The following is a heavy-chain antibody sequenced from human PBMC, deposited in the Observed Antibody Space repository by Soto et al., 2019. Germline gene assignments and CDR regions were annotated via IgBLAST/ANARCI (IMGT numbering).Heavy chain of an antibody. CDR3: ARNEGGYSYGYDYYGMDV. CDR2: ISSSSSTI. CDR1: GFTFSSYS. Sequence: GGSLRLSCAASGFTFSSYSMNWVRQAPGKGLEWVSYISSSSSTIYYADSVKGRFTISRDNAKNSLYLQMNSLRDEDTAVYYCARNEGGYSYGYDYYGMDVWGQGTTVTVSS. V-gene: IGHV3-48*02. J-gene: IGHJ6*02. D-gene: IGHD5-18*01.